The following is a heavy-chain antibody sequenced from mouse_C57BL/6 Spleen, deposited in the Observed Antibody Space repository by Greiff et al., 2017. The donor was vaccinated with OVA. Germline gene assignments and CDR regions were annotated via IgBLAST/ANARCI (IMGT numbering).Heavy chain of an antibody. CDR1: GYTFTDYN. V-gene: IGHV1-22*01. CDR2: INPNNGGT. Sequence: EVQLQQSGPELVKPGASVKMSCKASGYTFTDYNMHWVKQSHGKSLEWIGYINPNNGGTSYNQKFKGKATLTVNKSSSTAYMELRSLTSEDSAVYYGARLGTAQASYYFDYWGQGTTLTVSS. CDR3: ARLGTAQASYYFDY. D-gene: IGHD3-2*02. J-gene: IGHJ2*01.